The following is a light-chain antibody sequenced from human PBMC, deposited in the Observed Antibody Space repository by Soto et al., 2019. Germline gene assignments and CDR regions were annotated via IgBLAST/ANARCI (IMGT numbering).Light chain of an antibody. Sequence: QSALTQPRSVSGSPGQSVTISCTGTSSDVGGNDYVSWYQQHPGKAPKLILYEVNNRPSGVSNHFSGSKSGNTASLIISGLQADDEADYYCSSYSTTSTLVFGSGTKLTVL. V-gene: IGLV2-14*01. CDR3: SSYSTTSTLV. CDR2: EVN. J-gene: IGLJ1*01. CDR1: SSDVGGNDY.